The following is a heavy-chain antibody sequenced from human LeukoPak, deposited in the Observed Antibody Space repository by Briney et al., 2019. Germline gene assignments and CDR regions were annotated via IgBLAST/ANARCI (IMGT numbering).Heavy chain of an antibody. CDR1: GFTFTSYA. CDR2: VDARGGAT. J-gene: IGHJ4*02. Sequence: GGSLRLSCAASGFTFTSYAMSWVRQAPGKGLEWVSAVDARGGATYYADSVKGRFTISRDNSKDTLYLQMSSLRAEDMAIYFCARADIYGHTSSLTAWGQGTLVTVSS. D-gene: IGHD6-13*01. V-gene: IGHV3-23*01. CDR3: ARADIYGHTSSLTA.